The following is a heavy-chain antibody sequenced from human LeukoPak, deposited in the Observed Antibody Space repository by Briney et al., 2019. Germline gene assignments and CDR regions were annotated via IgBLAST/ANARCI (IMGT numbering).Heavy chain of an antibody. Sequence: SETLSLTCTVSGGSISGYYWSWIRQPPGKGLEWIGNIYYSGSTNYNPILKSRVTISVDTSKNQFSLKLSSVTAADTAVHYCARNDLWSGYYNYWGQGALVTVSS. CDR2: IYYSGST. CDR1: GGSISGYY. D-gene: IGHD3-3*01. CDR3: ARNDLWSGYYNY. V-gene: IGHV4-59*01. J-gene: IGHJ4*02.